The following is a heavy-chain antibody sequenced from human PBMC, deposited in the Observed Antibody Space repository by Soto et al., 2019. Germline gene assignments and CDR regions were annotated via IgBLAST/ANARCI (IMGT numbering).Heavy chain of an antibody. Sequence: GASVKVSCKASGYTFTRYAMHWVRQAPGQRLEWMGWINAGNGNTKYSQKFQGRVTMTTDTSTSTAHMELRSLRSDDTAVYYCAREGQAPYYYYGMDVWGQGTAVTVSS. CDR2: INAGNGNT. J-gene: IGHJ6*02. CDR3: AREGQAPYYYYGMDV. CDR1: GYTFTRYA. V-gene: IGHV1-3*01.